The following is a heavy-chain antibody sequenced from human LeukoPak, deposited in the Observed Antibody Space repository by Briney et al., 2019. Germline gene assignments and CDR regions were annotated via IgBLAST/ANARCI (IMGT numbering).Heavy chain of an antibody. J-gene: IGHJ4*02. V-gene: IGHV3-30*18. D-gene: IGHD6-19*01. CDR2: ISYDGSNK. CDR1: GFTFSSYG. Sequence: GGSLRLYCAASGFTFSSYGMQWVRQAPGKGLEWVAVISYDGSNKYYADSVKGRFTISRENSKNRVYLQMNSLRAEDTAVYYCAKDLFSYSSGSNEVYWGQGTLVTVSS. CDR3: AKDLFSYSSGSNEVY.